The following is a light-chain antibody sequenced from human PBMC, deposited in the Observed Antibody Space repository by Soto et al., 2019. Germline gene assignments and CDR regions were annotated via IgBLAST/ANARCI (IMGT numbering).Light chain of an antibody. CDR2: KAS. Sequence: DIQMTQSPSTLSASVGDRVTITCRASQSISSWLAWYQQKPGKAPKLLIFKASSLESGVPSRFSGSGSGTEFTGTISSLQPDDFATYYCQQYTSYPWTFGQGTKVEIK. V-gene: IGKV1-5*03. J-gene: IGKJ1*01. CDR3: QQYTSYPWT. CDR1: QSISSW.